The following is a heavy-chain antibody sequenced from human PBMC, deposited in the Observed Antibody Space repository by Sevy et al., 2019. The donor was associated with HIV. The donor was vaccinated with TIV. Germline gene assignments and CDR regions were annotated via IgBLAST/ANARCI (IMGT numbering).Heavy chain of an antibody. Sequence: SETLSLTCSVSNFSISSGYYWGWIRQTPGKGLEWIGNTYHGGSTYYNPSLKSRVAISVDTSTNKLSLRLSSVTAADTAVYYCARQSGGDRLDYYGMDVWGQGTTVTVSS. CDR3: ARQSGGDRLDYYGMDV. D-gene: IGHD2-21*02. CDR1: NFSISSGYY. V-gene: IGHV4-38-2*02. J-gene: IGHJ6*02. CDR2: TYHGGST.